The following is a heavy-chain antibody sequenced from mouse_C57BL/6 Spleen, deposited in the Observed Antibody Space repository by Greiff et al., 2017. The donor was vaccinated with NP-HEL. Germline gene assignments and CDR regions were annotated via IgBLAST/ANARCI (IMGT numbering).Heavy chain of an antibody. CDR1: GYTFTSYW. D-gene: IGHD2-1*01. Sequence: QVQLQQPGAELVRPGTSVKLSCKASGYTFTSYWMHWVKQRPGQGLEWIGVIDPSDSYTNYNQKFKGKATLTVATSSSTAYMQLSSLTSEDSAVYYCARDYGNYVDAMDYWGQGTSVTVSS. V-gene: IGHV1-59*01. CDR2: IDPSDSYT. CDR3: ARDYGNYVDAMDY. J-gene: IGHJ4*01.